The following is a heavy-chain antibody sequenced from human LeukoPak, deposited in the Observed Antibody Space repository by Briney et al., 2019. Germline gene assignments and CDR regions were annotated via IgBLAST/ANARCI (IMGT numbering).Heavy chain of an antibody. CDR3: ARIRGSRYYFDY. CDR2: IDWDGDK. V-gene: IGHV2-70*11. J-gene: IGHJ4*02. CDR1: GFSLSTSGMC. D-gene: IGHD6-13*01. Sequence: ESGPTLVNPTQTLTLTCTFSGFSLSTSGMCLSWIRQPPGKALEWLARIDWDGDKYYNTSLKTRLTISKDTSKNQVVLTMTNMDPVDTATYYCARIRGSRYYFDYWGQGTLVTVSS.